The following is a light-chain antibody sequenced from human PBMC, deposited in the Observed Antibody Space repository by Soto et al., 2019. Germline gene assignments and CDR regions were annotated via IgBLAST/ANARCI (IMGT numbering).Light chain of an antibody. Sequence: QSALTQPPSASGSTGQSVTISCTGTSSDVGGFNYVSWYQQHPGKAPKLMIYEVSKRPSGVPDRFSGSKSGNTASLTVSGLQAEDEADYYCSSYAGSNNWNFGTGTKLTV. CDR1: SSDVGGFNY. CDR2: EVS. CDR3: SSYAGSNNWN. J-gene: IGLJ1*01. V-gene: IGLV2-8*01.